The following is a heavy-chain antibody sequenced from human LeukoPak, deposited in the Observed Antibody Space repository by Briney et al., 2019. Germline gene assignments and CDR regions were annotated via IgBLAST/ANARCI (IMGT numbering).Heavy chain of an antibody. CDR2: ISAYNGNT. CDR1: GYTFTSYG. J-gene: IGHJ4*02. V-gene: IGHV1-18*03. D-gene: IGHD2-21*02. Sequence: GASVKVSCKASGYTFTSYGISWVRQAPGQGLEWMGWISAYNGNTNYAQKLQGRVTMTTDTSTSTAYMELRSLRSDDMAVYYCARLAYCGGDCYRDFDYWGQGTLVTVSS. CDR3: ARLAYCGGDCYRDFDY.